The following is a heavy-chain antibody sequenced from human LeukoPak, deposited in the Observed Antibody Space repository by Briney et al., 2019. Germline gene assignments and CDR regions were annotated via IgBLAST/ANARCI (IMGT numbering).Heavy chain of an antibody. CDR2: ISSSSSYI. D-gene: IGHD6-13*01. CDR3: ARTAAAVYDAFDI. V-gene: IGHV3-21*01. Sequence: GGSLRLSCAASGFTFSSYSMNWVRQAPGKGLEWVSSISSSSSYIYYADSVKGRFTISRDKAKNSLCLQMNSLRAEDTAVYYCARTAAAVYDAFDIWGQGTMVTVSS. J-gene: IGHJ3*02. CDR1: GFTFSSYS.